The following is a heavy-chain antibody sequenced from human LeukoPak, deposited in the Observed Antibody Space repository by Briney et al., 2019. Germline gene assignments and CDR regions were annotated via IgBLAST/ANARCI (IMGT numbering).Heavy chain of an antibody. D-gene: IGHD6-19*01. V-gene: IGHV4-34*01. CDR2: INQSGAT. CDR3: ARDFGSSGWYAGRDNYYYYYYMDV. Sequence: SETLSLTCVVYGGSFRGYYWSWIRQPPGKGLEWIGEINQSGATNYNPSLKSRVTVSVDTSKNQFSLKLSSVTAADTAVYYCARDFGSSGWYAGRDNYYYYYYMDVWGKGTTVTVSS. CDR1: GGSFRGYY. J-gene: IGHJ6*03.